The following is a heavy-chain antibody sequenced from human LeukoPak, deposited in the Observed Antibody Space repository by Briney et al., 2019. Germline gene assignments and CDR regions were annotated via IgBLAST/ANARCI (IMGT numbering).Heavy chain of an antibody. J-gene: IGHJ4*02. Sequence: GGSLRLSCAASGFTFSSYAMSWVRQAPGKGLEWVSAISGSGGSTYYADSVKGRFTISRDNSKNTLYLQVNSLRAEDTAVYYCAKAPSSGWYGRYYFDYWGQGTLVTVSS. CDR3: AKAPSSGWYGRYYFDY. D-gene: IGHD6-19*01. V-gene: IGHV3-23*01. CDR1: GFTFSSYA. CDR2: ISGSGGST.